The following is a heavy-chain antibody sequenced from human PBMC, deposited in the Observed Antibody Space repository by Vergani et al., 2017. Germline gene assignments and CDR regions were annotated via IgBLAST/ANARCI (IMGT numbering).Heavy chain of an antibody. V-gene: IGHV4-4*02. D-gene: IGHD3-16*01. CDR2: IHRSRST. CDR1: GGSISSDNW. J-gene: IGHJ4*02. CDR3: GNNPRLGGDVVDS. Sequence: QVQLQQWGPGLVTPSGALSLTCAVYGGSISSDNWWNWVRQAPGKGLQWIGEIHRSRSTNYNPSLRRRVTISLDKSKNQFYLKLTSVTAADTAVYFCGNNPRLGGDVVDSWGQGTMVSVSS.